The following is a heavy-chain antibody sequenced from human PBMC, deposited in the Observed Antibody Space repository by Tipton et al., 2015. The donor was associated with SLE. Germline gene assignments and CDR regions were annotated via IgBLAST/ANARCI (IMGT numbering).Heavy chain of an antibody. D-gene: IGHD2-8*01. J-gene: IGHJ4*02. V-gene: IGHV1-18*01. CDR2: ISAYNGNT. Sequence: QLVQSGAEVKKPGSSVKVSCKASGGTFSSYAISWVRQAPGQGLEWMGWISAYNGNTNYAQKLQGRVTMTTDTSTSTAYMELRSLRSDDTAVYYCARGYCTNGVCYRGGFDYWGQGTLVTVSS. CDR3: ARGYCTNGVCYRGGFDY. CDR1: GGTFSSYA.